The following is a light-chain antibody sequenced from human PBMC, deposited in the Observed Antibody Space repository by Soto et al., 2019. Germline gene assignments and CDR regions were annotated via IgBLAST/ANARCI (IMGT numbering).Light chain of an antibody. CDR2: GPS. V-gene: IGKV3-20*01. J-gene: IGKJ1*01. CDR3: HQFGSSPQT. Sequence: EIVLTQSPGTLSLSPGERATLSCRASQNVNSNHIAWYQQKPGQAPRLLIYGPSSRATGIPERLSGSGSGTDFTLTISRLEPEDFAVYFCHQFGSSPQTFGHGTKVDIK. CDR1: QNVNSNH.